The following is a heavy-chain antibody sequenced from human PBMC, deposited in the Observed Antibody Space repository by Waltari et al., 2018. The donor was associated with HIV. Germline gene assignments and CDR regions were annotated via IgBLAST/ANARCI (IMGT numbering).Heavy chain of an antibody. D-gene: IGHD3-22*01. Sequence: IRQSAGKGLEWIGRIYTSGSTKYNPSLKSRVTMSIDTSKNQFSLKLISLTAADTAVYYCAREGRDFYDSSGFYLYWGQGTLVAVSS. CDR2: IYTSGST. J-gene: IGHJ4*02. V-gene: IGHV4-4*07. CDR3: AREGRDFYDSSGFYLY.